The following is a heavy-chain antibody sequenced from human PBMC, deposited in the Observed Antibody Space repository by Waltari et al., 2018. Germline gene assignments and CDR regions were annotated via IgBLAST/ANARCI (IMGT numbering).Heavy chain of an antibody. CDR1: GSPFTAYH. J-gene: IGHJ5*02. V-gene: IGHV1-2*02. CDR2: FNPKNGDS. CDR3: ARDPGPIVGAPDL. Sequence: QEQLVQSGSEVKKPGASVRVSCQASGSPFTAYHLHWFRQTPGQGFEWMGWFNPKNGDSNSAEKFLGRVTMTRDTSINTVYLDLSGLRSDDTAVFFCARDPGPIVGAPDLWGQGTLVTVSS. D-gene: IGHD1-26*01.